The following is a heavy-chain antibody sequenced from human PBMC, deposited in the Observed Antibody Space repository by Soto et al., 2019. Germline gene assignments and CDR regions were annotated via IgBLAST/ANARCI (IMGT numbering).Heavy chain of an antibody. V-gene: IGHV3-30*18. J-gene: IGHJ4*02. Sequence: GWSLRLSCKASGFSFNTYVMDWVRQAPGKGLEWVARILYDGSKEYYADPVKGRFTISRDNSKNTLYLQMDSLRVEDTAVYYCVKGLAIMADNWGQGTPVTVSS. CDR3: VKGLAIMADN. CDR1: GFSFNTYV. D-gene: IGHD2-21*01. CDR2: ILYDGSKE.